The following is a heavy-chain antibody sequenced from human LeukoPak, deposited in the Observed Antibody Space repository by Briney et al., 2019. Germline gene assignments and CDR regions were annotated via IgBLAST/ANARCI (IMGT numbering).Heavy chain of an antibody. V-gene: IGHV1-18*01. J-gene: IGHJ4*02. Sequence: ASVKVSCKASGYTFSIYGINWVRQAPGQGLEWMGWISAYNGNTNYAQRLQGRVTMTTDTSTSTAYMELRSLRSDDTAVYYCARKSYVADLDYWGQGTLVTVSS. CDR3: ARKSYVADLDY. CDR1: GYTFSIYG. CDR2: ISAYNGNT. D-gene: IGHD5-18*01.